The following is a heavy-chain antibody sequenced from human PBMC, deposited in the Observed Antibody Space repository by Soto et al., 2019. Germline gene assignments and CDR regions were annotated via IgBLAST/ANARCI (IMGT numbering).Heavy chain of an antibody. V-gene: IGHV1-24*01. CDR1: GYTLSELS. J-gene: IGHJ4*02. Sequence: ASVKVSCKISGYTLSELSVRCGRQDPGKGLEWMGGFDPEDGETIYAQKFQGRVTMTEDTSTDTAYMELSSLRSEDTAVYYCATWANGYSSSWQYYFDYWGQGTLVTVSS. CDR2: FDPEDGET. D-gene: IGHD6-13*01. CDR3: ATWANGYSSSWQYYFDY.